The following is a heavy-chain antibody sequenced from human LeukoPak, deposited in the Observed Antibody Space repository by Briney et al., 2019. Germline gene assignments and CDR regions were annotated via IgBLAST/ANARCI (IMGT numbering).Heavy chain of an antibody. CDR3: ARITYDFWSGYYMPDDP. V-gene: IGHV1-18*01. D-gene: IGHD3-3*01. CDR2: ISIYNGNT. J-gene: IGHJ5*02. Sequence: ASVKASCKASGYTFTNYGISWVRQAPGQGLEWMGWISIYNGNTDYAQKLRGRVTMTTDTSTSTAYMELRSLRSDDTAVYYCARITYDFWSGYYMPDDPWGQGTLVTVSS. CDR1: GYTFTNYG.